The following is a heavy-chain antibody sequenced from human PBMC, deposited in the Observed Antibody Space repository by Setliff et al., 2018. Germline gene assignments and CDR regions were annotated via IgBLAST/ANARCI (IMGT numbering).Heavy chain of an antibody. V-gene: IGHV3-7*01. D-gene: IGHD5-12*01. J-gene: IGHJ6*03. Sequence: GGSLRLSCTASGFTFGDYAMSWVRQAPGKGLEWVANIKQDGSEKYYVDSVKGRFTISRDNAKNSLYLQMNSLRAEDTAVYYCAREKMATNYYYYDMDVWGKGTTVTVSS. CDR3: AREKMATNYYYYDMDV. CDR2: IKQDGSEK. CDR1: GFTFGDYA.